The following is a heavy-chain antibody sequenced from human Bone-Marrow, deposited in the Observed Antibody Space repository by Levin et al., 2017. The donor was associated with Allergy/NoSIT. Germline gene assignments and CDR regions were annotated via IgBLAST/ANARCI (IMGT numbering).Heavy chain of an antibody. CDR2: INPNSGGT. CDR3: ARGSGDRNWFDP. Sequence: GESLKISCKASGYTFTGYYMHWVRQAPGQGLEWMGWINPNSGGTNYAQKFQGRVTMTRDTSISTAYMELSRLRSDDTAVYYCARGSGDRNWFDPWGQGTLVTVSS. J-gene: IGHJ5*02. D-gene: IGHD7-27*01. CDR1: GYTFTGYY. V-gene: IGHV1-2*02.